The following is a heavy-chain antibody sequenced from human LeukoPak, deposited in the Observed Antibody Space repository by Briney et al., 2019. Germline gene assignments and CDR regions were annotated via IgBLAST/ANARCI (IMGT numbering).Heavy chain of an antibody. CDR1: GYTFTGYY. V-gene: IGHV1-2*02. CDR3: AKDLWFGDLGAFDI. D-gene: IGHD3-10*01. CDR2: INPNSGGT. Sequence: ASVKVSCKASGYTFTGYYMHWVRQAPGQGLEWMGWINPNSGGTNYAQKFQGRVTMTRDTSISTAYMELSRLRSDDTAVYYCAKDLWFGDLGAFDIWGQGTMVTVSS. J-gene: IGHJ3*02.